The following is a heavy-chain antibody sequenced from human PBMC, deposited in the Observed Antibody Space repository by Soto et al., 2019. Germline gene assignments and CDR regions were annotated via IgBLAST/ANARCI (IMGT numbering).Heavy chain of an antibody. J-gene: IGHJ4*02. D-gene: IGHD5-12*01. V-gene: IGHV4-59*01. Sequence: SETLSLTCTVSGGSTSSYYWSWIRQPPGKGLEWTGYIYYSGSTNYNPSLKSRVTISVDTSKNQFSLKLSSVTTADTAVYYCALSGGRDGYNFGFDYWGQGTLVTVSS. CDR3: ALSGGRDGYNFGFDY. CDR2: IYYSGST. CDR1: GGSTSSYY.